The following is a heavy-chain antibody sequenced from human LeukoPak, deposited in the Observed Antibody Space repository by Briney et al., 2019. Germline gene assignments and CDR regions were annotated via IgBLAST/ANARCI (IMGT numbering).Heavy chain of an antibody. Sequence: GGSLRLSCAASGSTFSSYNMNWVRQPPGKGLEWVSYISSSSSTIYYADSVEGRFTISRDNAKNSLYLQMNSLRDEDTAVYYCARNRMAYSSGWSYFDSWGQGTLVTVSS. CDR3: ARNRMAYSSGWSYFDS. CDR2: ISSSSSTI. J-gene: IGHJ4*02. CDR1: GSTFSSYN. D-gene: IGHD6-19*01. V-gene: IGHV3-48*02.